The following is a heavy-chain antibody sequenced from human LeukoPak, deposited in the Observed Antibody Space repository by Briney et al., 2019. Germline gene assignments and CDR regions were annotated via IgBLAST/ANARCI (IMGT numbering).Heavy chain of an antibody. CDR1: GFSFSDNY. CDR2: IDNDGGT. V-gene: IGHV3-66*01. D-gene: IGHD3-16*01. CDR3: GWGVYDHAGGRPPYHFDS. J-gene: IGHJ4*02. Sequence: GGSLRLSCAAFGFSFSDNYMTWVRQAPGKGLEWVSVIDNDGGTLDTASVRDGCTTSSDSSSNKPFLERNILRFYDRTVYYCGWGVYDHAGGRPPYHFDSWGQGSLVTVSS.